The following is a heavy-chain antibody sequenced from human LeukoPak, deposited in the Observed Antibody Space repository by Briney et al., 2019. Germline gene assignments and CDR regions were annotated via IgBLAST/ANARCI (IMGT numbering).Heavy chain of an antibody. CDR3: ARGATSGTRYWYFDL. Sequence: SETLSLTCTVSCGSMNYYYWTWVRQPPGKGLECIGYVYFRGNANSTPSLQSRVTMSIDTSKNQFSLNLSSVTAADTAVYYCARGATSGTRYWYFDLWGRGTLVTVSS. V-gene: IGHV4-59*01. CDR1: CGSMNYYY. J-gene: IGHJ2*01. CDR2: VYFRGNA. D-gene: IGHD6-13*01.